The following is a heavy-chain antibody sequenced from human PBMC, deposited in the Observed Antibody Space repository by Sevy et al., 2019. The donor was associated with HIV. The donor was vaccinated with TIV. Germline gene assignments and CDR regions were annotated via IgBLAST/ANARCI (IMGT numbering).Heavy chain of an antibody. V-gene: IGHV3-30-3*01. D-gene: IGHD3-22*01. CDR2: ISYDGSNK. CDR3: ARDQYYDSSGSPYFHY. J-gene: IGHJ4*02. Sequence: GESLKISCAASGFTFSSYAMHWVRQAPGKGLEWVAVISYDGSNKYYTDSVKGRFTISRDNSKNTLYLQMNSLRAEDTAVYYCARDQYYDSSGSPYFHYWGQGTLVTVSS. CDR1: GFTFSSYA.